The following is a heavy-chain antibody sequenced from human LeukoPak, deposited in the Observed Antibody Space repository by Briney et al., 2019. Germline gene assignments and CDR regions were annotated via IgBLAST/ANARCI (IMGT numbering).Heavy chain of an antibody. Sequence: SETLSLTCAVYGGSISSYYWSWIRQPPGKGLEWIGYIYTSGSTNYNPSLKSRVTISVDTSKNQFSLKLSSVTAADTAVYYCARRRYDFWSGYPLHYYYYYMDVWGKGTTVTVSS. CDR1: GGSISSYY. V-gene: IGHV4-4*09. D-gene: IGHD3-3*01. CDR2: IYTSGST. J-gene: IGHJ6*03. CDR3: ARRRYDFWSGYPLHYYYYYMDV.